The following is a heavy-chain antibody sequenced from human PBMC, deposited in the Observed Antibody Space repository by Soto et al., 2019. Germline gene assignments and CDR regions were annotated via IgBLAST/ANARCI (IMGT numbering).Heavy chain of an antibody. J-gene: IGHJ3*02. D-gene: IGHD1-1*01. Sequence: SETLSLTCTVSGGSISSYYWSWIRQPPGKGLEWIGYFFYSGSTNYNPSLKSRVTISVDTSKNQFSLKLSSVTAADTAVYYCARVQLEGGDAFDIWGQGTMVTVSS. V-gene: IGHV4-59*01. CDR2: FFYSGST. CDR3: ARVQLEGGDAFDI. CDR1: GGSISSYY.